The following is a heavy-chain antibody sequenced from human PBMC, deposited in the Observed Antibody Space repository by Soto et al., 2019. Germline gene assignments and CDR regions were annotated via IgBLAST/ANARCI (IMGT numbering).Heavy chain of an antibody. CDR3: AKDLLQSFSWRNSYGMDV. J-gene: IGHJ6*02. CDR2: ISGSGGST. Sequence: PGGSLRLSCAASGFTFSSYAMSWVRQAPGKGLEWVSAISGSGGSTYYADSVKGRFTISRDNSKNTLYLQMNSLRAEDTAVYYCAKDLLQSFSWRNSYGMDVWGQGTTVTVSS. D-gene: IGHD2-15*01. CDR1: GFTFSSYA. V-gene: IGHV3-23*01.